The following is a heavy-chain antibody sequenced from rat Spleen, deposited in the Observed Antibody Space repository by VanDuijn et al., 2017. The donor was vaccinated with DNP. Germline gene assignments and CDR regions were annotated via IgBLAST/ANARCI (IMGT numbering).Heavy chain of an antibody. D-gene: IGHD1-11*01. CDR3: ATLGGRY. J-gene: IGHJ2*01. CDR1: GFTFSDYA. CDR2: IIYDGSST. Sequence: EVQLVESGGGLVQPGNSLKLSCAASGFTFSDYAMAWVRQSPKKGLEWVATIIYDGSSTYYRDSVKGRFTISRDNAKSTLYLQMDSLRSEDTATYYCATLGGRYWGQGVMVTVSS. V-gene: IGHV5S10*01.